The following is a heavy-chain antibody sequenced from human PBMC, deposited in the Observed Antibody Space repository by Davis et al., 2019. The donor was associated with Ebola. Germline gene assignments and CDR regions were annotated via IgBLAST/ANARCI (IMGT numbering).Heavy chain of an antibody. CDR2: IYYSGST. D-gene: IGHD4-11*01. V-gene: IGHV4-39*07. Sequence: SETLSLTCTVSGGSISSSSYYWGWIRQPPGKGLEWIGSIYYSGSTNYNPSLKSRVTISVDKSKNQFSLKLSSVTAADTAVYYCASGYDYSNYALDYWGQGTLVTVSS. CDR3: ASGYDYSNYALDY. CDR1: GGSISSSSYY. J-gene: IGHJ4*02.